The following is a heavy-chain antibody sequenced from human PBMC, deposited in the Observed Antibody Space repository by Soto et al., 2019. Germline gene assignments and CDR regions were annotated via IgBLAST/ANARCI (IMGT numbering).Heavy chain of an antibody. J-gene: IGHJ5*02. CDR3: ARDLGDYGGISGKWFDP. V-gene: IGHV4-31*03. D-gene: IGHD4-17*01. Sequence: SETLSLTCTVSGGSISSGGYYWSWIRQHPGKGLEWIGYIYYSGSTYYNPSLKSRVTISVDTSKNQFSLKLSSVTAADTAVYYCARDLGDYGGISGKWFDPWGQGTLVTVSS. CDR2: IYYSGST. CDR1: GGSISSGGYY.